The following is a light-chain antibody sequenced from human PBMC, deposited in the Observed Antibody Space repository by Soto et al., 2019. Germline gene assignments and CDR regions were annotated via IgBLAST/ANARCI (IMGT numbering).Light chain of an antibody. CDR2: DYN. J-gene: IGLJ1*01. Sequence: QSALTQPPSVSGAPGHRVTISCAGSSPNIGANYAVHWYQQLPGTAPKLLIYDYNKRPSGVPDRFSGSKSGTSASLAITGLQAEDEADYYCQPYDSSLTGGVFGTGTKVTVL. CDR1: SPNIGANYA. CDR3: QPYDSSLTGGV. V-gene: IGLV1-40*01.